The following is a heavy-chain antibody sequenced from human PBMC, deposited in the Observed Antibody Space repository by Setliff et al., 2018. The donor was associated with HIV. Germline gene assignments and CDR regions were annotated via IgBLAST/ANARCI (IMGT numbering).Heavy chain of an antibody. CDR1: GFTFSSYA. CDR3: AKRAPDGPFDY. Sequence: HPGGSLRLSCAASGFTFSSYAMNWVRLAPGKGLEWDSLISGTDGTTYYADSVKGRFTISRDNSKNTLYLQMNSLRAEDTAVYYCAKRAPDGPFDYWGQGTLVTVSS. J-gene: IGHJ4*02. CDR2: ISGTDGTT. V-gene: IGHV3-23*01.